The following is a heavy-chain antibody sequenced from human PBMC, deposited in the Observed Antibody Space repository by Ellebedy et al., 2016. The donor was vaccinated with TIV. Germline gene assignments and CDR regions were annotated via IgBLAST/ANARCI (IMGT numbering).Heavy chain of an antibody. J-gene: IGHJ4*02. Sequence: GGSLRLXXAASGFTFSSYSMNWVRQAPGKGLEWVSSISSSSSYIYYADSVKGRFTISRDNAKNSLYLQMNSLRAEDTAVYYCAREYGDYGVGGIFWGQGTLVTVSS. V-gene: IGHV3-21*01. D-gene: IGHD4-17*01. CDR2: ISSSSSYI. CDR1: GFTFSSYS. CDR3: AREYGDYGVGGIF.